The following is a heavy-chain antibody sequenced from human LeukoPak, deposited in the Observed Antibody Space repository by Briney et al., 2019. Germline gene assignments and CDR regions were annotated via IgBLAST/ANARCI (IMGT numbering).Heavy chain of an antibody. Sequence: ASVKVSCKVSGYTLNELSMHWVRQAPGKGLEWMGGFDPEDGETIYAQKFQGRVTMTEDTSTDTAYMELSSLRSEDTAVYYCATSPLAYGDYRWDAFDIWGQGTMVTVSS. CDR1: GYTLNELS. J-gene: IGHJ3*02. V-gene: IGHV1-24*01. CDR2: FDPEDGET. D-gene: IGHD4-17*01. CDR3: ATSPLAYGDYRWDAFDI.